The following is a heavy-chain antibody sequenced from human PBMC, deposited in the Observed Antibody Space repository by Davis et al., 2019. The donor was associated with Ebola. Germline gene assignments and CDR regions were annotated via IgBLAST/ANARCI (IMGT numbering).Heavy chain of an antibody. CDR3: ARDLWAYYGSGSSAPFDY. Sequence: KFQGRVTITRDTSASTAYMELSSLRSEDTAVYYCARDLWAYYGSGSSAPFDYWGQGTLVTVSS. J-gene: IGHJ4*02. D-gene: IGHD3-10*01. V-gene: IGHV1-3*01.